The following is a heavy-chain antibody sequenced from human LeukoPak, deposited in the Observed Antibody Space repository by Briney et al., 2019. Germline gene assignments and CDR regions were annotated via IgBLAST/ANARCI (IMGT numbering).Heavy chain of an antibody. D-gene: IGHD6-19*01. CDR2: ISYDGSNK. Sequence: GGSLRLSCAASGFTFSSYAMHWVRQAPGKGLEWVAVISYDGSNKYYADSVKGRFTISRDNSKNTLYLQMNSLRAEDTAVYYCARDPQWLVHLNFDYWGQGTLVTVSS. CDR3: ARDPQWLVHLNFDY. V-gene: IGHV3-30-3*01. J-gene: IGHJ4*02. CDR1: GFTFSSYA.